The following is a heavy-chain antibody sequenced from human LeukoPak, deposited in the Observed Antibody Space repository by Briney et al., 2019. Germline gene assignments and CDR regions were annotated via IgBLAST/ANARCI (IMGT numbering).Heavy chain of an antibody. CDR1: GYTFSSYG. Sequence: ASVKVSCKASGYTFSSYGISWVRQAPGPRREWMGWIATYNSKTKYAEKVQGRVTTTTDTSTTTAYMELRTLRSDDTAVYYCARDMVGLAADGNWFDPWGQGTLVTVSS. CDR3: ARDMVGLAADGNWFDP. D-gene: IGHD6-13*01. CDR2: IATYNSKT. V-gene: IGHV1-18*01. J-gene: IGHJ5*02.